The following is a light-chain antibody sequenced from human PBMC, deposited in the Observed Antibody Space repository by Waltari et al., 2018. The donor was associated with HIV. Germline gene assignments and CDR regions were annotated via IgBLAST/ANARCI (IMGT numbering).Light chain of an antibody. Sequence: IQMTQSPSSLSASVGGRGTITCRASQDIRNFLAWFQQKPGKAPQSLIYAASSLQSGVPSNFSCSRAGTDFTLPISSLQPEDFATYYCQQYNSCPFTFGPGTKVDIK. CDR3: QQYNSCPFT. V-gene: IGKV1-16*02. J-gene: IGKJ3*01. CDR1: QDIRNF. CDR2: AAS.